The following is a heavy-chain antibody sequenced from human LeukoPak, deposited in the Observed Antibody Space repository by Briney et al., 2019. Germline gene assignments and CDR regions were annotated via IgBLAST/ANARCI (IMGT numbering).Heavy chain of an antibody. D-gene: IGHD2-15*01. J-gene: IGHJ4*02. V-gene: IGHV3-23*01. CDR1: GSTLTEHA. CDR2: IIDVCGT. Sequence: GSLRLSCAVSGSTLTEHAWSWVRQAPGEGLEWVSGIIDVCGTYYADSVKGRFTISRDSSKNTLYLQMNSLRAEDTATYYCAKDYCRGGNCPLPFFDSWGQGTLVTVSS. CDR3: AKDYCRGGNCPLPFFDS.